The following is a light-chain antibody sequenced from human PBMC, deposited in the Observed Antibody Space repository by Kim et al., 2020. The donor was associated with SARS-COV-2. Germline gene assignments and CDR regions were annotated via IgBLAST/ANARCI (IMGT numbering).Light chain of an antibody. CDR2: DAS. CDR3: QQYNKWPPLT. V-gene: IGKV3-15*01. CDR1: QSVTDK. J-gene: IGKJ4*01. Sequence: EIVMTQSPATLSVSPGERATLSCRASQSVTDKLAWYQQRPGQDPRLLIYDASTRATGIPARFSGSGSGTEFTLTISSLQSEDFAVYYCQQYNKWPPLTFGGGTKVDIK.